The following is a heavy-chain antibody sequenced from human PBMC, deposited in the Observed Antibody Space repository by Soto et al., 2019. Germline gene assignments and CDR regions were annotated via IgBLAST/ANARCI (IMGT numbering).Heavy chain of an antibody. CDR2: IFSSGST. CDR3: ARGLWFDP. V-gene: IGHV4-4*09. Sequence: GSLRLSCAASGFTVSSNYMSWVRQPPGKGLEWVGFIFSSGSTYYTPSLKSRVTISVDKSKNQFSLKLSSVTAADTAVYYCARGLWFDPWGQGTLVTVSS. CDR1: GFTVSSNY. J-gene: IGHJ5*02.